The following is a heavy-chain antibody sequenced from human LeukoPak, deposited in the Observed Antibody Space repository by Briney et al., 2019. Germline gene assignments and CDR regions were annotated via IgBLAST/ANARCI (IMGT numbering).Heavy chain of an antibody. CDR2: IIPIFGNA. V-gene: IGHV1-69*05. D-gene: IGHD3-22*01. Sequence: SVKVSCKASGGTFSSYAISWVRQAPGQGLEWMGGIIPIFGNANYAQKFQGRVTITTDESTSTAYMELSSLRSEDTAVYYCARILPYYYDSSGYYGCWGQGTLVTVSS. CDR3: ARILPYYYDSSGYYGC. CDR1: GGTFSSYA. J-gene: IGHJ4*02.